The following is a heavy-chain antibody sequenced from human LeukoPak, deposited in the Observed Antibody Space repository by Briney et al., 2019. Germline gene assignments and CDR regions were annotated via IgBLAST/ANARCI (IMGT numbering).Heavy chain of an antibody. CDR3: ARQIQLWSKYYYYYYMDV. Sequence: PSETLSLTCTVSGGSISSYYWSWIRQPPGKGLEWIGYIYTSGSTNYNPSLKSRVTISVDTSKNQFSLKLSSVTAADTAVYYCARQIQLWSKYYYYYYMDVWGKGTTVTVSS. CDR2: IYTSGST. D-gene: IGHD5-18*01. V-gene: IGHV4-4*09. CDR1: GGSISSYY. J-gene: IGHJ6*03.